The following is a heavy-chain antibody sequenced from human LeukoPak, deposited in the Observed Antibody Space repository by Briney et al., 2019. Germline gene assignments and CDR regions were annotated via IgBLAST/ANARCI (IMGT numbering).Heavy chain of an antibody. D-gene: IGHD2-2*02. CDR3: AREEDCSSTSCYTGY. J-gene: IGHJ4*02. CDR2: IIPILGTA. CDR1: GGTFSSYA. Sequence: SVKVSCKASGGTFSSYAISWVRQAPGQRLEWIGGIIPILGTANYAQKFQGRVTITADESTGTAYMELSSLRSEDTAVYYCAREEDCSSTSCYTGYWGQGTLVTVSS. V-gene: IGHV1-69*01.